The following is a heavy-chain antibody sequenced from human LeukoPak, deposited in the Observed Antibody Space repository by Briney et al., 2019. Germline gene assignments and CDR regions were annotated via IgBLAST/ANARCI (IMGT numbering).Heavy chain of an antibody. CDR3: ARHSRSGSGGYENAFDI. J-gene: IGHJ3*02. CDR1: GGSISSSSYY. D-gene: IGHD5-12*01. Sequence: SETLSLTCTVSGGSISSSSYYWDWIRQSPGKGLEWIGNIYSGGSTYYTPSLKSRVTISVDTSKNQFSLKLSSVTAADTAIYFCARHSRSGSGGYENAFDIWGQGTMVTVSS. V-gene: IGHV4-39*01. CDR2: IYSGGST.